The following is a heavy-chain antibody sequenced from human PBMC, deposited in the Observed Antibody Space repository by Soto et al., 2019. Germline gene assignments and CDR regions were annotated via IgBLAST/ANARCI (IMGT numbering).Heavy chain of an antibody. CDR2: LNGSGGST. V-gene: IGHV3-23*01. CDR3: AREDYYDSSGYYGY. J-gene: IGHJ4*02. CDR1: GFTFSSYW. Sequence: PGGSLRLSCAASGFTFSSYWMHWVRQAPGKGLEWVSGLNGSGGSTSSADSVKGRFTISRDNSKNTLYLQMNSLRAEDTAVYYCAREDYYDSSGYYGYWGQGTLVTVS. D-gene: IGHD3-22*01.